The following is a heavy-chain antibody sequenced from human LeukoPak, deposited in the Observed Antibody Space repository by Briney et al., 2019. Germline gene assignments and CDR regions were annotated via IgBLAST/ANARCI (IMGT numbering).Heavy chain of an antibody. V-gene: IGHV3-9*01. CDR2: ISWNSGSI. J-gene: IGHJ4*02. Sequence: PGRSLRLSCAASGFTFDDYAMHWVRQAPGKGLEWVSGISWNSGSIGYADSVKGRFTISRDNAKNSLYLQMNSLRAEDTALYYCAKGDYYDSSGYSDYWGQGTLVTVSS. CDR3: AKGDYYDSSGYSDY. CDR1: GFTFDDYA. D-gene: IGHD3-22*01.